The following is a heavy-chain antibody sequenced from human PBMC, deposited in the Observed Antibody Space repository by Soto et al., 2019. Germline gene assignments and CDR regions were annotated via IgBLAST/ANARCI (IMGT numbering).Heavy chain of an antibody. J-gene: IGHJ4*02. V-gene: IGHV4-59*08. CDR3: ARLREITTPDY. Sequence: SETLSLTCTVSGASISAYYWAWIRQPPGKGLECIGYIYYSGTTNYNPSLKSRVTMSIDTSKNQFSLNLSSVTAADTAVYYCARLREITTPDYWGQGTLVTVSS. CDR1: GASISAYY. D-gene: IGHD3-16*01. CDR2: IYYSGTT.